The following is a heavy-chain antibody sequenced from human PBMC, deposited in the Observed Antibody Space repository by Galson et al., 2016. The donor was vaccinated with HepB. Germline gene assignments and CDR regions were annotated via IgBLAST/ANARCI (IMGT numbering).Heavy chain of an antibody. CDR3: AKDEDNCYTHRYCNGMDV. D-gene: IGHD2-21*01. CDR2: ISYDGSNK. CDR1: GFTFNTYG. Sequence: SLRLSCAASGFTFNTYGMHWVRQAPGNGLERVAVISYDGSNKYYADSVKGRFTISRDNSKNTLYVQMNSLRAEDTAVYYCAKDEDNCYTHRYCNGMDVWGQGTTVTVSS. V-gene: IGHV3-30*18. J-gene: IGHJ6*02.